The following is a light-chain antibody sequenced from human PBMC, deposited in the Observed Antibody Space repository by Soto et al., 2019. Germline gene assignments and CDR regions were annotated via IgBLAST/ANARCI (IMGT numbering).Light chain of an antibody. CDR3: QQGSDWPPTYT. CDR1: QSVSNS. J-gene: IGKJ2*01. Sequence: EMVLTQSPATLALSPGERVTLSCRASQSVSNSFVWYQQKAGQAPRLLLYGISYRATGVPARFSGSGSGTGFTLSICSLEPEDFAIYYCQQGSDWPPTYTFGQGTKLEIK. V-gene: IGKV3-11*01. CDR2: GIS.